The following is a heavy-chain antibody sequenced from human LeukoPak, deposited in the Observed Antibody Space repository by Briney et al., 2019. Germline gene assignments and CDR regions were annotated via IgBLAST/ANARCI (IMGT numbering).Heavy chain of an antibody. CDR2: IYYSGST. D-gene: IGHD5-24*01. V-gene: IGHV4-59*08. CDR1: GGSISSYY. Sequence: SSETLSLTCTVSGGSISSYYWSWIRQPPGKGLEWIGYIYYSGSTNYNPSLKSRVTISVDTSENQFSLKLTSVTAADTAVYYCARRGDGYHARWFDPWGQGTLVTVSS. CDR3: ARRGDGYHARWFDP. J-gene: IGHJ5*02.